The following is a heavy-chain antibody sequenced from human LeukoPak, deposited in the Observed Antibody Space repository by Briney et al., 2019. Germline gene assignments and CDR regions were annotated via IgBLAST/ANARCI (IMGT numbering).Heavy chain of an antibody. CDR3: ARSPRDYDILTGRMGFYYGMDV. Sequence: GGSLRLSRAASGFTVSTNYMSWVRQAPGKGLEWVSVIYSGGSTYYADSVKGRFTISRDNSKNTLYLQMNSLRAEDTAVYYCARSPRDYDILTGRMGFYYGMDVWGKGTTVTVSS. CDR2: IYSGGST. V-gene: IGHV3-53*01. J-gene: IGHJ6*04. CDR1: GFTVSTNY. D-gene: IGHD3-9*01.